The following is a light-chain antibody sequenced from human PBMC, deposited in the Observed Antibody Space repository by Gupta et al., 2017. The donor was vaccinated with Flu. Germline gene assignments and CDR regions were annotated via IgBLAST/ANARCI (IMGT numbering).Light chain of an antibody. CDR2: GAS. J-gene: IGKJ1*01. CDR3: QQYNNWPPRT. CDR1: QSVSSN. V-gene: IGKV3-15*01. Sequence: IVLTQSPATLSESPGERATLSCRASQSVSSNLAWYQQKPGQAPRLLIYGASTRATGIPARFSGSGSGTEFTLTISSLQAEDFAVYYCQQYNNWPPRTFGQGTKVEIK.